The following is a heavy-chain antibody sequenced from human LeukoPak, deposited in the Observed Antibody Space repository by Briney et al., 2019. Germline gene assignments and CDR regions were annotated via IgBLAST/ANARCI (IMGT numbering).Heavy chain of an antibody. CDR3: AKGKATGPYDAFDI. Sequence: GGSLRLSCAASGFTFSSYAMNWVRQAPGKGLEWASAINGGGSSTYYAGSVKGRFTISRDSSKNTLYLQMNSLRAEDTAVYYCAKGKATGPYDAFDIWGQGTMVTVSS. CDR2: INGGGSST. CDR1: GFTFSSYA. V-gene: IGHV3-23*01. J-gene: IGHJ3*02. D-gene: IGHD1-1*01.